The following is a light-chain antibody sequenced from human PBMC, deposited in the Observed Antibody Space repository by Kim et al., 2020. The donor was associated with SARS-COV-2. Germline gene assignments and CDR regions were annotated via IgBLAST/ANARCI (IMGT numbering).Light chain of an antibody. CDR3: QVWDGSGVV. V-gene: IGLV3-9*01. Sequence: VALGQRARRDGGGNELVSRNGHWYKQKAGQDPVVHSYRDSNRPSGIPERFSGSNSGSTATLTISRVQVGDEADYFCQVWDGSGVVFGGGTKLTVL. J-gene: IGLJ3*02. CDR1: ELVSRN. CDR2: RDS.